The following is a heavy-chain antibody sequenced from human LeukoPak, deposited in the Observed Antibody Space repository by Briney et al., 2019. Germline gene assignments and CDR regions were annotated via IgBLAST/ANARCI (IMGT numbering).Heavy chain of an antibody. CDR3: ARVNDFWTGSPFDY. CDR2: INTNTGNP. V-gene: IGHV7-4-1*02. D-gene: IGHD3/OR15-3a*01. Sequence: VASVKVSYKASGYTFTSYAMNWVRQAPGQGLEWMGWINTNTGNPTYAQGFTGRFVFSLDTSVSTAYLQISSLKAEDTAVYYCARVNDFWTGSPFDYWGQGTLVTVSS. CDR1: GYTFTSYA. J-gene: IGHJ4*02.